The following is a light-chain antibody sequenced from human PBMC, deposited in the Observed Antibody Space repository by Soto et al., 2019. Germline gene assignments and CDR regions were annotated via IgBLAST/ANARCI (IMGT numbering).Light chain of an antibody. V-gene: IGKV3-15*01. CDR1: QSVSSY. CDR2: GAS. J-gene: IGKJ1*01. CDR3: QQYNNWPLWT. Sequence: EIVLTQSPGTLSLSPGGRATLSCRASQSVSSYLAWYQQKPGQALRLLVYGASTRPTGIPTRFSGSGSGTEFTLTISSLQSEDFAVYYCQQYNNWPLWTFGQGTKVDIK.